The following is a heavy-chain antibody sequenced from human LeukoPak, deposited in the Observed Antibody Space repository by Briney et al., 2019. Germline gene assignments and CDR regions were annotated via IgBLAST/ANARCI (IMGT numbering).Heavy chain of an antibody. J-gene: IGHJ4*02. CDR2: IYYNGNT. CDR3: AREDYSSGWYIDY. V-gene: IGHV4-31*03. CDR1: GGSISSGGYF. Sequence: SETLSLTCTVSGGSISSGGYFWSWIRQHPGKGLEWIGYIYYNGNTHYKPSLSSRVSMSVDASKNQFSLKLSSVTAADTAIYYCAREDYSSGWYIDYWGQGTLVTVSS. D-gene: IGHD6-19*01.